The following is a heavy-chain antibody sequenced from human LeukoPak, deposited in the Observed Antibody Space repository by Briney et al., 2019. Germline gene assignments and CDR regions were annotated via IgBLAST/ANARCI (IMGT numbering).Heavy chain of an antibody. CDR1: GGTFSSYA. CDR2: IIPILGIA. J-gene: IGHJ5*02. CDR3: ARTFYDFLRGYPP. V-gene: IGHV1-69*04. D-gene: IGHD3-3*01. Sequence: GASVKVSCKASGGTFSSYAISWVRQAPGQGLEWMGRIIPILGIANYAQKFQGRVTITADKSTSTAYMELSSLRSEDTAVYYCARTFYDFLRGYPPWGQGTLVTVSS.